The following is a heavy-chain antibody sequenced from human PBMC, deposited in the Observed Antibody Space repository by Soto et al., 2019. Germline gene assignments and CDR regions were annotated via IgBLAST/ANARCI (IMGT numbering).Heavy chain of an antibody. CDR2: IYYSGST. CDR3: ARDRWPRGKAFDI. V-gene: IGHV4-59*01. D-gene: IGHD3-10*01. CDR1: GGSISSYY. J-gene: IGHJ3*02. Sequence: TLSLTCTVSGGSISSYYWSWIRQPPGKGLEWIGYIYYSGSTNYNPSLKSRVTISVDTSKNQFSLKLSSVTAADTAAYYCARDRWPRGKAFDIWGQGTMVTVSS.